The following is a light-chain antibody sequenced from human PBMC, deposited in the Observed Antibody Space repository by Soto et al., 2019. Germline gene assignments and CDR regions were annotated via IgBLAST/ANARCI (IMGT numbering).Light chain of an antibody. Sequence: EIVMTQSPGTLSVSPGERATLSCRASQSVSSNLAWYQQKPGQAPRLLIDGASTRATGIPARFSGSGSGTEFTLTISSLQSEDFAVYYCQQYNNWPLTFGGGNKVEIK. CDR2: GAS. V-gene: IGKV3D-15*01. J-gene: IGKJ4*01. CDR1: QSVSSN. CDR3: QQYNNWPLT.